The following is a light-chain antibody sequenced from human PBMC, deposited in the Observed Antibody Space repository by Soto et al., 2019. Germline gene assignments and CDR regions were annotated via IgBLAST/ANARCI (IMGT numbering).Light chain of an antibody. CDR2: AAS. CDR3: QQYNNWPPWT. J-gene: IGKJ1*01. CDR1: QSVSSN. Sequence: IVMTQSPATLSVSPGERATLSCRASQSVSSNLAWYQQKPGQAPRLLIYAASTRGTGIPARFSGSGSGTEFTLTISSLQSEEFAVYYCQQYNNWPPWTFGQGTKVEIK. V-gene: IGKV3-15*01.